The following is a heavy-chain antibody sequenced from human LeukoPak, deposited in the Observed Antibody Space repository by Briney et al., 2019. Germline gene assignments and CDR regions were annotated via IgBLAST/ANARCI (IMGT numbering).Heavy chain of an antibody. D-gene: IGHD5-18*01. J-gene: IGHJ5*02. Sequence: ASVKVSCKASGYTFTGYYMHWVRQVPGQGLEWMGWINPNSGGTNYAQKFQGWVTMTRDTSISTAYMELSRLRSDDTAVYYCARGPTTSIQLLPWGQGTLVTVSS. V-gene: IGHV1-2*04. CDR3: ARGPTTSIQLLP. CDR1: GYTFTGYY. CDR2: INPNSGGT.